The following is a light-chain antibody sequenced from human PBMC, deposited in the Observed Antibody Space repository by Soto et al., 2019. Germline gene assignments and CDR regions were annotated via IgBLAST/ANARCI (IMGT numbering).Light chain of an antibody. Sequence: QSALTQPASVSGSPGQSITISCTGTSSDIGGYNYISWYQQHPGKGPKLMIYDVSNRPSGVSNRFSGSKSGNTASLTISGLQAEDEGDYYCSSYSSSSTVRYVFGTGTKLTVL. J-gene: IGLJ1*01. V-gene: IGLV2-14*03. CDR3: SSYSSSSTVRYV. CDR2: DVS. CDR1: SSDIGGYNY.